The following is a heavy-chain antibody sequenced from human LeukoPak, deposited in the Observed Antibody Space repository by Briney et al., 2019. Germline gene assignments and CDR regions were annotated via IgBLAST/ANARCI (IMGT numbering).Heavy chain of an antibody. D-gene: IGHD2-2*01. V-gene: IGHV3-21*01. CDR2: ISSSSSYI. CDR3: ATPKVGYQLLFYYYYMDV. CDR1: GFTFSSYS. J-gene: IGHJ6*03. Sequence: GGSLRLSCAASGFTFSSYSMNWVRQAPGKGLEWVSSISSSSSYIYYADSVKGRFTISRDNSKNTLYLQMNSLRAEDTAVYYCATPKVGYQLLFYYYYMDVWGKGTTVTVSS.